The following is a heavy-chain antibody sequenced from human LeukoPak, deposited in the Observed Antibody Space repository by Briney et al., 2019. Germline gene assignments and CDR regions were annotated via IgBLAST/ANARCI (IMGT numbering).Heavy chain of an antibody. J-gene: IGHJ4*02. Sequence: PGGSLRLSCAASGFTFSDYAMHWVRQAPGKELEYVSAISSNGGSIHYANSVKGRFTISRDNSKNTLYLQMDSLRAEDMAVYYCARDSQYTAMVANWGQGTLVTVSS. CDR3: ARDSQYTAMVAN. CDR1: GFTFSDYA. D-gene: IGHD5-18*01. V-gene: IGHV3-64*01. CDR2: ISSNGGSI.